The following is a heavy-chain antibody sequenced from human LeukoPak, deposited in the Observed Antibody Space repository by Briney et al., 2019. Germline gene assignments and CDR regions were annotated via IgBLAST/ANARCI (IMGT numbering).Heavy chain of an antibody. CDR2: IIPIFGTA. Sequence: GASVKVSCKASGGTFSSYAISWVRQAPGQGLEWMGGIIPIFGTANYAQKFQGRVTITTDESTSTAYMELSSLRSEDTAVHYCARGNYDFWSGVFDPWGQGTLVTVSS. CDR1: GGTFSSYA. J-gene: IGHJ5*02. V-gene: IGHV1-69*05. CDR3: ARGNYDFWSGVFDP. D-gene: IGHD3-3*01.